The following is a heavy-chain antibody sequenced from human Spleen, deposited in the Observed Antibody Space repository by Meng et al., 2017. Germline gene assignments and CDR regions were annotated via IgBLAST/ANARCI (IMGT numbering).Heavy chain of an antibody. CDR3: VRSSGWVRTGFDP. CDR1: GGSFNDFY. J-gene: IGHJ5*02. V-gene: IGHV4-34*01. CDR2: INHRGST. D-gene: IGHD6-19*01. Sequence: QVQLQQWGAGLVKPSETLSLTCGVYGGSFNDFYWRWIRQPPGKGLEWIGEINHRGSTGYNPSLKSRVTISVDTSKKQFSLKLTSVTAADTAVYYCVRSSGWVRTGFDPWGQGTLVTVSS.